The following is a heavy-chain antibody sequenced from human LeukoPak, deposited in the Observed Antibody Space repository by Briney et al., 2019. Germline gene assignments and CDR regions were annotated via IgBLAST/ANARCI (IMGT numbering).Heavy chain of an antibody. Sequence: PGGSLRLSCAASGFTFSSYGMHWVRQAPGKGLEWVAFIRYDGSNKYYADSVKGRFTISRDNSKNTLYLQMNSLRAEDTAVYYCAKDGFGELLYLAFSDWGQGTLVTVSS. V-gene: IGHV3-30*02. CDR1: GFTFSSYG. J-gene: IGHJ4*02. D-gene: IGHD3-10*01. CDR3: AKDGFGELLYLAFSD. CDR2: IRYDGSNK.